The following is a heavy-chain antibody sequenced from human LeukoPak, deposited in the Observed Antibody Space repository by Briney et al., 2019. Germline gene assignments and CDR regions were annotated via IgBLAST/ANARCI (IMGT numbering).Heavy chain of an antibody. V-gene: IGHV5-51*01. D-gene: IGHD3-10*01. CDR1: GYSFTSYW. CDR2: IYPGNSDT. CDR3: ARLRVTMVRGVMDNYYYMDV. J-gene: IGHJ6*03. Sequence: GESLKISCKGSGYSFTSYWIGWVRQMPGKGLELMGIIYPGNSDTRYSPSFQGQVTISADKSISTAYLQWSSLKASDTAMYYCARLRVTMVRGVMDNYYYMDVWGKGTTVSVSS.